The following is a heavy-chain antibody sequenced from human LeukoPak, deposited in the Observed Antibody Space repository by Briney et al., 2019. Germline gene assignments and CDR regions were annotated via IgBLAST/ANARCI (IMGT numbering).Heavy chain of an antibody. V-gene: IGHV3-7*04. Sequence: GGSLRLSCAASGFTFSAFWMHWVRQAPGKGLEWVANIKQDGSKKSYVDSVKGRFTISRDNAKNSLYLQMNSLRAEDTAIYYCTRVGYIDEGIDYWGQGTLVTVSS. CDR3: TRVGYIDEGIDY. CDR1: GFTFSAFW. D-gene: IGHD5-24*01. J-gene: IGHJ4*02. CDR2: IKQDGSKK.